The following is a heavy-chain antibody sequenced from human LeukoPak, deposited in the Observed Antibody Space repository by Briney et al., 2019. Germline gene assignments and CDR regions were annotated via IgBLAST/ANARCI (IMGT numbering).Heavy chain of an antibody. CDR1: GDSFSSNSAT. CDR3: ARGLLVGHPYYCAMYV. J-gene: IGHJ6*02. CDR2: TYFRSNLYN. Sequence: SQTLSLTCAISGDSFSSNSATWSWSRQAPGRGLEWLVGTYFRSNLYNDSAESVNSRIRLHPATSQHQFSLHLSSVTPEDTAVYYCARGLLVGHPYYCAMYVWGQGTTVSVSS. D-gene: IGHD2-8*02. V-gene: IGHV6-1*01.